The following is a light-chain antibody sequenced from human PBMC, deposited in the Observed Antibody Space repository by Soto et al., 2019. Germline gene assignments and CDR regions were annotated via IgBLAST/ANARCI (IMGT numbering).Light chain of an antibody. V-gene: IGLV1-40*01. J-gene: IGLJ1*01. CDR2: GNS. CDR3: QSYDGSLYV. Sequence: QSVLTQPPSVSGAPGQSVTISCTGSSSNIGAGYDVHWYQQFPGAAPKLLIYGNSNRPSGVPDRFSGSKSGSSASLAISGLLAEDEAYYCCQSYDGSLYVFGSGTKLTVL. CDR1: SSNIGAGYD.